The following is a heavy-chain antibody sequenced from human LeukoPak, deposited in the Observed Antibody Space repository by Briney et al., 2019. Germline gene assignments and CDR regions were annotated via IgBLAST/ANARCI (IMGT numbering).Heavy chain of an antibody. CDR1: GFTFSSYS. CDR2: ISYDGNKK. D-gene: IGHD6-13*01. J-gene: IGHJ4*02. V-gene: IGHV3-30*04. Sequence: GGSLRLSCAASGFTFSSYSMHWVRQAPGKGLEWVAVISYDGNKKNDADSVKGRFTISRDNAKNTLYPQMNSLRVEDAAVYYCARVGPYSSSYYFDYWGQGTLVTVSS. CDR3: ARVGPYSSSYYFDY.